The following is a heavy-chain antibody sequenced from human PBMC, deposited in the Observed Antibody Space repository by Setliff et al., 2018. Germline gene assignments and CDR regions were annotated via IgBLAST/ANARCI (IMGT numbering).Heavy chain of an antibody. J-gene: IGHJ4*02. CDR2: IIPILGIA. CDR3: ARGLNYGPATQA. Sequence: GASVKVSCKASGGTFSSYAISWVRQAPGQGLEWMGGIIPILGIANYAQKLQGRVTMTRNTSISTAYMELSSLRSEDTAVYYCARGLNYGPATQARGQGTLVTVSS. V-gene: IGHV1-69*10. D-gene: IGHD3-10*01. CDR1: GGTFSSYA.